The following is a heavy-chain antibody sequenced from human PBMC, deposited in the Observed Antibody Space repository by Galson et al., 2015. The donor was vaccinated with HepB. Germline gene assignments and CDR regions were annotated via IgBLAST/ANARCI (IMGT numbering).Heavy chain of an antibody. Sequence: SLRLSCAASGFTFSDCAMTWVRQAPGKGPEWVSSISRTGGNTFNADSVQGRFTISRDTPKNTLHLQMNSLRVDDTAVYYCAKGPRGDYINSPPNWSDTWGQGTLVTVSS. V-gene: IGHV3-23*01. CDR1: GFTFSDCA. D-gene: IGHD4-11*01. J-gene: IGHJ5*02. CDR2: ISRTGGNT. CDR3: AKGPRGDYINSPPNWSDT.